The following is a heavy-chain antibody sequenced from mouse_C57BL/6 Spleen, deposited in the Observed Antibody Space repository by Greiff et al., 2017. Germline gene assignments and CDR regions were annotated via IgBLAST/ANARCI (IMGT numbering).Heavy chain of an antibody. CDR1: GYTFTSYW. D-gene: IGHD1-1*01. CDR2: IYPGSGST. J-gene: IGHJ4*01. V-gene: IGHV1-55*01. Sequence: VQLQQSGAELVKPGASVKMSCKASGYTFTSYWITWVKQRPGQGLEWLGDIYPGSGSTNYNEKFKSKATLTVDTSSSTAYMQLSSLTSEYSAVYYCASNYGSSYPRAMDYWGQGTSVTVSS. CDR3: ASNYGSSYPRAMDY.